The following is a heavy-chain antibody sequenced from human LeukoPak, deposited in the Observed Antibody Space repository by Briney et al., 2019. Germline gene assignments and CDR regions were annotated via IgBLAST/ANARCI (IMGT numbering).Heavy chain of an antibody. CDR2: ISSSGSTI. CDR1: GFTFSSYE. V-gene: IGHV3-48*03. CDR3: ARAEGYSPGYYYYGMDV. D-gene: IGHD2-15*01. J-gene: IGHJ6*02. Sequence: PGGSLRLSCAASGFTFSSYEMNWVRQAPGKGLEWVSYISSSGSTIYYADSVKGRFTISRDNAKNSLYLQMNSLRAEDTAVYYCARAEGYSPGYYYYGMDVWGQGTTVTDSS.